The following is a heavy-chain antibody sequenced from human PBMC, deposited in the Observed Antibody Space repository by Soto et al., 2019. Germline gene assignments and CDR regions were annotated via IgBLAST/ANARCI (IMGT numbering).Heavy chain of an antibody. Sequence: GGSLRLSCAASGFTFSSYGMSWVRQAPGKGLEWVSAISGSGGSTYYADSVKGRFTISRDNSKNTLYLQMNSLGAEDTAVYYCAKDSATSPYYYYGMDVWGQGTTVTVSS. CDR2: ISGSGGST. CDR3: AKDSATSPYYYYGMDV. CDR1: GFTFSSYG. D-gene: IGHD5-12*01. V-gene: IGHV3-23*01. J-gene: IGHJ6*02.